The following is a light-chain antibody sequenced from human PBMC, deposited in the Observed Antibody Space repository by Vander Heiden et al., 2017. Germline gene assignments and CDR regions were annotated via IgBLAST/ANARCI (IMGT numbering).Light chain of an antibody. CDR2: DAS. CDR3: QQYDNLPPLYT. CDR1: QDINNQ. V-gene: IGKV1-33*01. J-gene: IGKJ2*01. Sequence: DIQMTQSPSSLSASVGYRVTITCQASQDINNQLNWYLQKPGKAPKLLILDASDLETGVPVRFRGSGSGTDFTFTISSLQPEAIATYFCQQYDNLPPLYTFGQGTKLEIK.